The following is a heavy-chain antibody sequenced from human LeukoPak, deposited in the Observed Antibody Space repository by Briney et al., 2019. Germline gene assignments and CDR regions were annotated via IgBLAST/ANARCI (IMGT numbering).Heavy chain of an antibody. CDR1: GFTFSSYA. J-gene: IGHJ4*02. V-gene: IGHV3-23*01. D-gene: IGHD3-22*01. CDR2: ISGSGGST. Sequence: GGSLRLSCAASGFTFSSYAMSWVRQAPGKGLEWVSAISGSGGSTYYADSVKGRFTISRDNSKNTLYLQMNSLRAEDTAVYYCAKVGLGYDSSGSDYWGQGTLVTVSS. CDR3: AKVGLGYDSSGSDY.